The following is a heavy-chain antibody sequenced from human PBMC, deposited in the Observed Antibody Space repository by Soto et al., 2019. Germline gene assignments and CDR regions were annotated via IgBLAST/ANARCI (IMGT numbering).Heavy chain of an antibody. CDR3: AAGQLWISWNYYYGMDV. CDR2: IVVGSGNT. Sequence: SVKVSCKASGFTFTSSAVQWVRQARGQRLEWIGWIVVGSGNTNYAQKFQERVTITRDMSTSTAYMELSSLRSEDTAVYYCAAGQLWISWNYYYGMDVWGQGTTVTVCS. J-gene: IGHJ6*02. V-gene: IGHV1-58*01. CDR1: GFTFTSSA. D-gene: IGHD5-18*01.